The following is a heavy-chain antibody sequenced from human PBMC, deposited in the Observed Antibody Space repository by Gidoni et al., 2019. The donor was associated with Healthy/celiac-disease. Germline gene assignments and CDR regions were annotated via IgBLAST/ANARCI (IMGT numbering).Heavy chain of an antibody. J-gene: IGHJ6*02. CDR3: ARGSGTTGTRRVYYYYGMDV. CDR1: GFTFSSYG. V-gene: IGHV3-33*08. D-gene: IGHD1-1*01. Sequence: QVQLVESGGGVVQPGRSLRLSCAASGFTFSSYGMHWGRQAPGKGLEWVAVIWYDGSNKYYADSVKGRFTISRDNSKNTLYLQMNSLRAEDTAVYYCARGSGTTGTRRVYYYYGMDVWGQGTTVTVSS. CDR2: IWYDGSNK.